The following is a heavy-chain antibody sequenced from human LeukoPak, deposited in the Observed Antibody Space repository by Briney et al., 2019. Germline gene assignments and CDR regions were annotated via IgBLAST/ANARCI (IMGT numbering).Heavy chain of an antibody. CDR1: GGSFSGYY. CDR3: ARAMIPYYFEY. V-gene: IGHV4-34*01. D-gene: IGHD3-22*01. J-gene: IGHJ4*02. Sequence: SETLSLTCAVYGGSFSGYYWSWIRQPPGKGLEWIGEINHSGSTNYNPSLKSRVTISVDTSKTQFSLKLSSVTAADTAVYYCARAMIPYYFEYWGQGTLVTVSS. CDR2: INHSGST.